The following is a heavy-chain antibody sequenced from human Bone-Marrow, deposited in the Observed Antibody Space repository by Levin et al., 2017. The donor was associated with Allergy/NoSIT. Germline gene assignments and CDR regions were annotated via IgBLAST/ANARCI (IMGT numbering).Heavy chain of an antibody. CDR1: GFRFSSYW. CDR3: VRGASGIGD. D-gene: IGHD2-15*01. Sequence: PGGSLRLSCAASGFRFSSYWMHWVRQAPGKGPAWVSRINSDGSSTSDADAVKGRFNISRDNAKNTLYLQMKSLRVEDTAVYYCVRGASGIGDWGQGTLVTVSS. J-gene: IGHJ4*02. CDR2: INSDGSST. V-gene: IGHV3-74*01.